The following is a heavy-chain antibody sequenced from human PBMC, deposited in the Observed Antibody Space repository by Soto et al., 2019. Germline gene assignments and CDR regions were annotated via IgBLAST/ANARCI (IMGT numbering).Heavy chain of an antibody. J-gene: IGHJ4*02. CDR1: GGSISSGGYY. CDR2: IYYSGST. Sequence: QVQLQESGPGLVKPSQTLSLTCTVSGGSISSGGYYWSWIRQHPGKGLEWIGYIYYSGSTYYNPSLKSRVTISVDTSKNQFSLKLSSVTAADTAVYYCARGYCSSTSCYALDYWGQGTLVTVSS. V-gene: IGHV4-31*03. D-gene: IGHD2-2*01. CDR3: ARGYCSSTSCYALDY.